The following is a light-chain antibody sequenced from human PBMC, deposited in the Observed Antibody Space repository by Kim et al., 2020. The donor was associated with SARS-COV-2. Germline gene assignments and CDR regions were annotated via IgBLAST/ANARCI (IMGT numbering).Light chain of an antibody. CDR3: CSYAGNRPWV. Sequence: GQSIASSSTGSNGVIGTYTLVSLYQYCPGKAPKVMIYEVNKRPSGVSSRFSGSKSGNSASLTISDLQVEDEATYYCCSYAGNRPWVFGGGTQLTVL. V-gene: IGLV2-23*02. CDR1: NGVIGTYTL. CDR2: EVN. J-gene: IGLJ3*02.